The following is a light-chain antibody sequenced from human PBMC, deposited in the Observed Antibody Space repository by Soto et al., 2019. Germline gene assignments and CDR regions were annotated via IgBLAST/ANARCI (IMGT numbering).Light chain of an antibody. CDR2: EVT. J-gene: IGLJ1*01. Sequence: QSALTQPASVSGSPGQSITISCTGTSSDVGGYNSVSWYQQHPGKAHKLVIYEVTNRPSGISNRFSGPKSGNTASLTISGLQAEDEADYYCSSYTSSSTRVFGTGTKVTVL. V-gene: IGLV2-14*01. CDR3: SSYTSSSTRV. CDR1: SSDVGGYNS.